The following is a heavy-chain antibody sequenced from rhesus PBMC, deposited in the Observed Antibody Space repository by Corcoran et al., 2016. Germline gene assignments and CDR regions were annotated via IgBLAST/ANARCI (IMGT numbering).Heavy chain of an antibody. Sequence: QLQLQESGPGLVKPSETLSVTCAVSGGSISSSYWSWIRPAPGKGLEWIVSLYGSGSSTNYNPSLKSRVTRSVDTSKNQLSLKLSSVTAADTAVYYCASGLFQRLVEDVWGPGVLVTVSS. CDR3: ASGLFQRLVEDV. CDR1: GGSISSSY. CDR2: LYGSGSST. V-gene: IGHV4-169*02. D-gene: IGHD6S26*01. J-gene: IGHJ5-1*01.